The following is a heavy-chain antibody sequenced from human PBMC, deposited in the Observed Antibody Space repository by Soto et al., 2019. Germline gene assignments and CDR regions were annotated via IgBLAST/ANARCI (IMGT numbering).Heavy chain of an antibody. Sequence: GGSLRLSCAASGFTFSSYWMSWVRQAPGKGLEWVANIKQDGSEKYYVDSVKGRFTISRDNAKNSLYLQMNSLRAEDTAVYYCESVVTIDAFDIWGQGTMVTVSS. CDR1: GFTFSSYW. CDR3: ESVVTIDAFDI. CDR2: IKQDGSEK. V-gene: IGHV3-7*03. J-gene: IGHJ3*02. D-gene: IGHD2-15*01.